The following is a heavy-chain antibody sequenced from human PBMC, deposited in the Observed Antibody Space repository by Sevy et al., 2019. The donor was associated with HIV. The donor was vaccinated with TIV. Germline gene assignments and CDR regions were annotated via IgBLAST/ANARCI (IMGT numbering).Heavy chain of an antibody. V-gene: IGHV3-30*04. CDR3: ARGENNDEFFQY. CDR2: TSYDGSHK. Sequence: GGSLRLSCAASGFIFSNFAMHWVRQAPGKGLEWVAVTSYDGSHKYYADSVKGRFTVSRDNSRNILSLEMNSPRRDDTAVYYCARGENNDEFFQYWGQGTLVTVSS. CDR1: GFIFSNFA. J-gene: IGHJ1*01. D-gene: IGHD1-26*01.